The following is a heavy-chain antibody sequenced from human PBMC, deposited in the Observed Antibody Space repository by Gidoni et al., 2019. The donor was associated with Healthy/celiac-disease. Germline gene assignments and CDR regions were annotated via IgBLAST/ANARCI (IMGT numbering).Heavy chain of an antibody. J-gene: IGHJ4*02. D-gene: IGHD3-10*01. V-gene: IGHV4-34*01. CDR1: GGSFSGYY. CDR2: INHSGST. Sequence: QVQLQQWGAGLLKPSETLSLTCAVYGGSFSGYYWSWIRQPPGKGLEWIGEINHSGSTNYNPSLKSRVTISVDTSKNQFSLKLSSVTAADTAVYYCASGVQGVKSFDYWGQGTLVTVSS. CDR3: ASGVQGVKSFDY.